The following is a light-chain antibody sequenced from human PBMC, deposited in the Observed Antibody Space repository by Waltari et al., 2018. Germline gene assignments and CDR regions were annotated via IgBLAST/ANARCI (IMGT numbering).Light chain of an antibody. V-gene: IGLV2-14*01. J-gene: IGLJ2*01. CDR1: SSDIGGYNY. CDR3: SSYSYSSGTLVI. CDR2: EVT. Sequence: QSALTQPASVSGSPGQSITISCTGTSSDIGGYNYVSWYQQHPGKAPELILFEVTNRPSGVSHRFSGSKSANTAPLTISALQADDEADYYCSSYSYSSGTLVIFGGGTRLTVL.